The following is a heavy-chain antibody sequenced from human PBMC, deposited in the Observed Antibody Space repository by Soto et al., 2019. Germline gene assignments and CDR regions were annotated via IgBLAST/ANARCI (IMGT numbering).Heavy chain of an antibody. CDR3: ARAMVRGVIIRYYYYYGMDV. V-gene: IGHV4-34*01. J-gene: IGHJ6*02. CDR2: INHSGST. D-gene: IGHD3-10*01. CDR1: GGSFSGYY. Sequence: PSETLSLTCSVYGGSFSGYYWSWIRQPPGKGLEWIGEINHSGSTNYNPSLKSRVTISVDTSKNQFSLKLSSVTAADTAVYYCARAMVRGVIIRYYYYYGMDVWGQGTTVTVSS.